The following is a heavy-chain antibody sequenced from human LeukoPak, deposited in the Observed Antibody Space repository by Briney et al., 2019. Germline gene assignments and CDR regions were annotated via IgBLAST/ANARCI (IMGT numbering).Heavy chain of an antibody. J-gene: IGHJ2*01. CDR2: IRYDGSNK. V-gene: IGHV3-30*02. Sequence: PGGSLRLSCAASGFTFSSYGMHWVRQAPGKGLEWVAFIRYDGSNKYYADSVKGRFTISRDNSKNTLYLQMNSLRAEDTAVYYCAKATYLRWGTPSSGQEDAPAPSRYFDLWGRGTLVTVSS. CDR3: AKATYLRWGTPSSGQEDAPAPSRYFDL. CDR1: GFTFSSYG. D-gene: IGHD3-22*01.